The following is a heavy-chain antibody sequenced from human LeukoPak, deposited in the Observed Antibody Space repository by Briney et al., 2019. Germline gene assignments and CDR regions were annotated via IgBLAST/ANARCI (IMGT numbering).Heavy chain of an antibody. V-gene: IGHV4-4*07. J-gene: IGHJ4*02. Sequence: SETLSLTCTASGGSISSYYWSWIRQPAGKGLEWIGRIYTSGSTNYNPSLKSRVTMSVDTSKNQFSLKLSSVTAADRAVYYCARELNWNDFDYWGQGTLVTVSS. CDR2: IYTSGST. CDR3: ARELNWNDFDY. D-gene: IGHD1-1*01. CDR1: GGSISSYY.